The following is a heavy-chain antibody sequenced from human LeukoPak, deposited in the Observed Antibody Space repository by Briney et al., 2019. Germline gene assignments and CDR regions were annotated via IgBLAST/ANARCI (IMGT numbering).Heavy chain of an antibody. Sequence: SETLSLTCAVYGGSFSGYYWSWIRQPPGKGLEWIGEINHSGSTNYNPSLKSRVTISVDTSKNQFSLKLSSVTAADTAVYYCAREVQSSSWYRSAYFQHWGQGTLVTVSP. CDR2: INHSGST. V-gene: IGHV4-34*01. J-gene: IGHJ1*01. D-gene: IGHD6-13*01. CDR1: GGSFSGYY. CDR3: AREVQSSSWYRSAYFQH.